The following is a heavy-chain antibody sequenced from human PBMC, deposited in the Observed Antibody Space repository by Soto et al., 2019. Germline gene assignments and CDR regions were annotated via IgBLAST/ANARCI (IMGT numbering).Heavy chain of an antibody. D-gene: IGHD6-13*01. CDR3: ARGLAAGDY. Sequence: QVQLVQSGAEVKNPGASVKVSCKASGYTFTNYYIHWVRQAHGQGLEWMAIINPNGGSTNYAQEFQGRVTLARDTFTNTVYMELSSLRSEDTAIYYCARGLAAGDYWGQGTLVTVSS. V-gene: IGHV1-46*01. CDR1: GYTFTNYY. J-gene: IGHJ4*02. CDR2: INPNGGST.